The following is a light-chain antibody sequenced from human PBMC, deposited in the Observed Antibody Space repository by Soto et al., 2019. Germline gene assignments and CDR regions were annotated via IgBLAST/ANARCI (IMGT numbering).Light chain of an antibody. CDR3: QQSYSTPLT. V-gene: IGKV1-39*01. J-gene: IGKJ4*01. Sequence: DIQMTQSPSSLSASVGDRVTITCRASQSISTYLNWYQQKPGKAPKLLIYAASSLQSGVPSRFSGSGSGTDFPLTISSLQPEEFANYYCQQSYSTPLTFGGGTKVEIK. CDR1: QSISTY. CDR2: AAS.